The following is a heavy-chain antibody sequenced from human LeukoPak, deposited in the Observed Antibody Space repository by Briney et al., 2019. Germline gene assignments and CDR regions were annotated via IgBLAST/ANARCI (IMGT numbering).Heavy chain of an antibody. CDR1: EFTSNRYV. CDR2: ISGSGSNT. V-gene: IGHV3-21*01. Sequence: GGSLRLSCAASEFTSNRYVMNWVRQAPGKGLEWVSSISGSGSNTYYADSVKGRFTISRDNAKNSLYLQMNSLRAEDTAVYHCARDLALIAVTWGQGTLVTVSS. J-gene: IGHJ4*02. CDR3: ARDLALIAVT. D-gene: IGHD6-19*01.